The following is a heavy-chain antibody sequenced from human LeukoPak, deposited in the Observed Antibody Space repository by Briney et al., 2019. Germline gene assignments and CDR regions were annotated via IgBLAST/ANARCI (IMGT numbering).Heavy chain of an antibody. J-gene: IGHJ4*02. CDR3: AKATSGEYYYDSSGYYYAD. D-gene: IGHD3-22*01. CDR1: GFTFSSYG. V-gene: IGHV3-33*03. Sequence: GGSLRLSCAASGFTFSSYGMHWVRQAPGKGLEWVAVIWYDGSNKYYADSVKGRFTISRDNAKNSLYLQMNSLRAEDTALYYCAKATSGEYYYDSSGYYYADWGQGTLVTVSS. CDR2: IWYDGSNK.